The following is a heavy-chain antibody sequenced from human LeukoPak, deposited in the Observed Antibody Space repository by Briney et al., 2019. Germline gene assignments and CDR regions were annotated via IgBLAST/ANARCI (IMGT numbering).Heavy chain of an antibody. CDR3: ARDGSSYPYYGMDV. V-gene: IGHV4-34*01. CDR1: GGSFSGYY. D-gene: IGHD6-6*01. Sequence: SETLSLTCAVYGGSFSGYYWSWIRQPPGKGLEWIGEINHSGSTNYNPSLKSRVTISVDTSKNQFSLKLTSVTAADTAVYYCARDGSSYPYYGMDVWGQGTTVTVSS. CDR2: INHSGST. J-gene: IGHJ6*02.